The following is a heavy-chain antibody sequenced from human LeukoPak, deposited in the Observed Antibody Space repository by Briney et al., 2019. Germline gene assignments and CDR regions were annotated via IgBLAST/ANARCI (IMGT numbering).Heavy chain of an antibody. CDR2: IYYSGST. Sequence: KSSETLSLTCTVSGGSISSSSYYWGWIRQPPGKGLEWIGSIYYSGSTYYNPSLKSRVTISVDTSKNQFSLKLSSVTAADTAVYYCARGNVDFWSGYYLDWFDPWGQGTLVTVSS. CDR3: ARGNVDFWSGYYLDWFDP. J-gene: IGHJ5*02. V-gene: IGHV4-39*07. D-gene: IGHD3-3*01. CDR1: GGSISSSSYY.